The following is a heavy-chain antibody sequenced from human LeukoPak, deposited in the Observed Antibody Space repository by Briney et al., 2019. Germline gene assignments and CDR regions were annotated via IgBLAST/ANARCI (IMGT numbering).Heavy chain of an antibody. V-gene: IGHV3-23*01. CDR2: IFGDASKT. J-gene: IGHJ3*02. CDR1: GFTLSTYT. Sequence: PGGSLRLSCAASGFTLSTYTISWVRQAPGKGLEWVSSIFGDASKTFYADSVKGRFTISRDSSKNTVYLQMNGLRVDDTALYYCAKDRLPDSGWNFDMWGQGTMVTVSA. CDR3: AKDRLPDSGWNFDM. D-gene: IGHD6-25*01.